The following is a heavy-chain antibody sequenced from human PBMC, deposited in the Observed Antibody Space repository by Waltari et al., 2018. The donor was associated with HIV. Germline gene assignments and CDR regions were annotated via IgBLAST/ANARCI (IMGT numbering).Heavy chain of an antibody. J-gene: IGHJ4*02. CDR3: ARDSPDYGDTVTLFDY. CDR2: INPNSGGT. Sequence: QVQLVQSGAEVKKPGASVKVSCKASGYTFTCYYMHCVRQAPGQGLEWMGWINPNSGGTNYAQKFQGRVTMTRDTSISTAYMELSRLRSDDTAVYYCARDSPDYGDTVTLFDYWGQGTLVTVSS. V-gene: IGHV1-2*02. D-gene: IGHD4-17*01. CDR1: GYTFTCYY.